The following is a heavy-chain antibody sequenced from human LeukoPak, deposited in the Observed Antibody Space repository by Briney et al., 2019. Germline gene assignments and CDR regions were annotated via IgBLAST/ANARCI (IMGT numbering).Heavy chain of an antibody. D-gene: IGHD3-10*01. CDR1: GFTFSSYS. V-gene: IGHV3-21*01. CDR3: AREIRFTMVRGVIPFFDY. J-gene: IGHJ4*02. Sequence: GGSLRLSCAASGFTFSSYSMNWVRQAPGKGLEWVSSISSSSSYIYYADSVKGRFTISRDNAKNSLYLQMNSLRAEDTAVYYCAREIRFTMVRGVIPFFDYWGQGTLVTVSS. CDR2: ISSSSSYI.